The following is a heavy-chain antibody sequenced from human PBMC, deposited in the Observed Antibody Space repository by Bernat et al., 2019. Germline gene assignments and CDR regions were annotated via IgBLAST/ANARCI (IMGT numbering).Heavy chain of an antibody. CDR2: IYYSGST. D-gene: IGHD3-10*01. V-gene: IGHV4-59*08. CDR1: GGSISSYY. J-gene: IGHJ6*02. Sequence: QVQLQESGPGLVKPSETLSLTCTVSGGSISSYYWSWIRQPPGKGLEWIGYIYYSGSTNYNPSLKSRVTISVDTSKNQFSLKLSSVTAADTAVYYCARGDYGSGRLPYYYYYYGMDVWGQGTTVTVSS. CDR3: ARGDYGSGRLPYYYYYYGMDV.